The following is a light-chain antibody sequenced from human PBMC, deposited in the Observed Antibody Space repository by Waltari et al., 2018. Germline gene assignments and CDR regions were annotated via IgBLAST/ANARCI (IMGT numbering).Light chain of an antibody. CDR1: QSLLHSNGYNY. V-gene: IGKV2-28*01. Sequence: DIVVTQSPLSLPVTPGEPASISCRSSQSLLHSNGYNYLDWYLQKPGQSPQLLIYLGSNRASGVPDRFSGSGSGTDFTLTISSLQPEDFATYYCQQSYSTPITFGQGTRLEIK. CDR2: LGS. J-gene: IGKJ5*01. CDR3: QQSYSTPIT.